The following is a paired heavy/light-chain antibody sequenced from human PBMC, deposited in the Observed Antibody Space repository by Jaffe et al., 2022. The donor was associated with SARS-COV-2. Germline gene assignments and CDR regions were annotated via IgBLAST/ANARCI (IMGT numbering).Light chain of an antibody. CDR3: SSYTSTTTLYV. CDR1: SNDVGGYNF. CDR2: DVN. V-gene: IGLV2-14*03. J-gene: IGLJ1*01. Sequence: QSALTQPASVSASLGQSITISCTGTSNDVGGYNFVSWYQQYPGKAPKIIIYDVNNRPSGVSNRFSGSKSGNTASLTISGLQAEDEADYYCSSYTSTTTLYVFGPGTRVTVV.
Heavy chain of an antibody. D-gene: IGHD1-7*01. CDR1: GFIFNSDG. J-gene: IGHJ5*02. Sequence: QVQLVESGGGVVQPGRSLRLSCEASGFIFNSDGMHWVRQAPGKGLEWVAVISDDGSNQYYADSVRGRFTISRDNSKNTLFLQMNSLRAEDTAVYYCTKDHPNYNWFDPWGQGTLVTVSS. CDR3: TKDHPNYNWFDP. CDR2: ISDDGSNQ. V-gene: IGHV3-30*18.